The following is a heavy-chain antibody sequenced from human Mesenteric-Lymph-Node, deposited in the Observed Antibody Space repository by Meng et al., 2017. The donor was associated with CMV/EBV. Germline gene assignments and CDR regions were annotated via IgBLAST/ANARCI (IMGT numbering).Heavy chain of an antibody. CDR3: ARMGRNCSSTSCYYFDY. CDR1: YRFTGYV. D-gene: IGHD2-2*01. CDR2: IYPGDSDT. Sequence: YRFTGYVIGWVRQMPGKGLEWMGIIYPGDSDTRYSQSFQGQVTISADKSISTAYLQWSSLKASDTAMYYCARMGRNCSSTSCYYFDYWGQGTLVTVSS. V-gene: IGHV5-51*01. J-gene: IGHJ4*02.